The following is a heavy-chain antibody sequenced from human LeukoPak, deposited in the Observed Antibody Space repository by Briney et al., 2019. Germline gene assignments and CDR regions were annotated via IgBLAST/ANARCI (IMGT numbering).Heavy chain of an antibody. D-gene: IGHD6-6*01. CDR2: ISSSSSYI. CDR1: GFTFSSYS. V-gene: IGHV3-21*01. J-gene: IGHJ4*02. CDR3: ARELLRAARPIDY. Sequence: AGGSLRLSCAASGFTFSSYSMNWVRQAPGKGLEWVSSISSSSSYIYYADSVKGRFTISRDNAKNSLYLQMNSLRAEDTAVYYCARELLRAARPIDYWGQGTLVTVSS.